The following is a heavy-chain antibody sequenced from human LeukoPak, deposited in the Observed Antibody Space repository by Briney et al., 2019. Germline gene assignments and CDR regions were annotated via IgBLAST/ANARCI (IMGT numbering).Heavy chain of an antibody. J-gene: IGHJ5*02. V-gene: IGHV4-34*01. Sequence: SETLSLTCAVYGGSFSGYYWRWIRQPPGKGLEWIGEINHSGSTHYNPSLKSRGTISVDTSKNQFSLKLSSVTAADTAVYYCARGKERRGSRNWFDPWGQGTLVTVSS. CDR2: INHSGST. D-gene: IGHD3-10*01. CDR3: ARGKERRGSRNWFDP. CDR1: GGSFSGYY.